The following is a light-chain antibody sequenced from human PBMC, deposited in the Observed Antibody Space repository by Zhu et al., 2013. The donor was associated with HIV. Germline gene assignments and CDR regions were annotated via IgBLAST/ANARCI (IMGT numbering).Light chain of an antibody. J-gene: IGKJ2*01. CDR2: GAS. V-gene: IGKV3-20*01. CDR1: QSVSSSF. Sequence: DIVLTQSPGTLSLSPGDTATLSCRASQSVSSSFLAWYQQKIGQPPRLLIYGASTRAIDIPDRFSGTGSGTDFTLTISRLEPEDFAVYYCQQYGSSPYTFGQGTRLESK. CDR3: QQYGSSPYT.